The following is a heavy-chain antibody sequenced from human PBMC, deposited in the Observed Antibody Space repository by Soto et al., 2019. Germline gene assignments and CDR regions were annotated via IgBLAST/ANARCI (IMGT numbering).Heavy chain of an antibody. Sequence: PSETLSLTCTVSGGSISSYYWSWVRQPAGKGLEWIGRIYTSGSTNYNPSLKSRVTMSVDTSKNQFSLKLSSVTAADTAVYYCARVMITFGGVIVKSPGAFDTWGQGTMVTVSS. CDR3: ARVMITFGGVIVKSPGAFDT. D-gene: IGHD3-16*02. CDR2: IYTSGST. V-gene: IGHV4-4*07. CDR1: GGSISSYY. J-gene: IGHJ3*02.